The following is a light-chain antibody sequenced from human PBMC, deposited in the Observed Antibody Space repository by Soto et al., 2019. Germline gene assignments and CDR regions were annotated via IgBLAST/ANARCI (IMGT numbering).Light chain of an antibody. CDR1: SGDVGTYNY. J-gene: IGLJ1*01. CDR3: SSYSSSSTRYV. V-gene: IGLV2-14*01. Sequence: SALTQPASGNSVAVQSISISSTRTSGDVGTYNYVSWYLQHPGKAPKLMIYDVSNRPSGVSNRLSGSKSGNTASLTISGLQAEDEADYYCSSYSSSSTRYVFGTWTKVTVL. CDR2: DVS.